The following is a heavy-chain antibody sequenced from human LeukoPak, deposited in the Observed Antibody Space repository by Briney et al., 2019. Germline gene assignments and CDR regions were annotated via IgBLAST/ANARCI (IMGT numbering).Heavy chain of an antibody. Sequence: PGGPLGFSCEAPGLPFSSYSMNWVRQAPGKGLGWVSSISSIGGYIYYADSVKGRFTISRDNAKNSLYLQMNSLRAEDTAVYYCARDLLGYCSGGSCYSGSSFDYWGQGTLVTVSS. V-gene: IGHV3-21*01. CDR3: ARDLLGYCSGGSCYSGSSFDY. CDR2: ISSIGGYI. CDR1: GLPFSSYS. D-gene: IGHD2-15*01. J-gene: IGHJ4*02.